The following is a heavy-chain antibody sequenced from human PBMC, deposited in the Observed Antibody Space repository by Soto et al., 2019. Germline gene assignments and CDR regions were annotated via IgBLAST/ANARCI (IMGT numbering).Heavy chain of an antibody. J-gene: IGHJ5*02. Sequence: GGSLRLSCAASGFTFSSYAMSWVRQAPGKGLEWVSAISGSGGSTYYADSVKGRFTISRDNSKNTPYLQMNSLRAEDTAVYYYASEGVYCSSPSCYGGHTFDPWGQRTLVTVSS. CDR3: ASEGVYCSSPSCYGGHTFDP. CDR2: ISGSGGST. CDR1: GFTFSSYA. V-gene: IGHV3-23*01. D-gene: IGHD2-2*01.